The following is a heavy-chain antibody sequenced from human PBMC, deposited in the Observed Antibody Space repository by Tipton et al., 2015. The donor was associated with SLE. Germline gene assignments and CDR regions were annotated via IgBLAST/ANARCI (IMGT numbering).Heavy chain of an antibody. D-gene: IGHD3-16*01. CDR2: IYTSGST. V-gene: IGHV4-61*02. CDR1: GGSISSGSYY. J-gene: IGHJ4*02. Sequence: TLSLTCTVSGGSISSGSYYWSWIRQPAGKGLEWIGRIYTSGSTNYNPSLKSRVTISVDTSKNQFSLKLSSVTAADTAVYYCARSLGYLDYLGQGTLVIVSS. CDR3: ARSLGYLDY.